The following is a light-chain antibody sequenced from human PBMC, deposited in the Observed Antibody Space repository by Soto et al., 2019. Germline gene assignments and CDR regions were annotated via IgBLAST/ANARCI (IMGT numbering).Light chain of an antibody. V-gene: IGKV3D-15*01. CDR1: QGVART. CDR2: AES. Sequence: EILLTQFPATLSVSPGERVTLSCRASQGVARTLAWFQQKPGQSPRLLVYAESTRAAGIPARFSGGGSGTEFTLTISSLQSEDVAVYYCQQYKQWPLTFGGGTRVDIK. J-gene: IGKJ4*01. CDR3: QQYKQWPLT.